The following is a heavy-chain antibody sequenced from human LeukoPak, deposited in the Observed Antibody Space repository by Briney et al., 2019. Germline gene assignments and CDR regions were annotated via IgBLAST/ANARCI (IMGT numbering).Heavy chain of an antibody. V-gene: IGHV3-66*01. Sequence: GGSLRLSCAASGFTVSSNYMNWVRQAPGKGLEWVSVIDSGGSTYYADSVKGRFTISRDNSKNTLYLQMNSLRAEDTAVYYCAELGITMIGGVWGKGTTVTISS. CDR3: AELGITMIGGV. J-gene: IGHJ6*04. CDR2: IDSGGST. D-gene: IGHD3-10*02. CDR1: GFTVSSNY.